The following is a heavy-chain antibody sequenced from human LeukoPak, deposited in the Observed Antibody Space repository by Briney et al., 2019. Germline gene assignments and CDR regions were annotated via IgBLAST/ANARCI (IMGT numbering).Heavy chain of an antibody. D-gene: IGHD3-22*01. V-gene: IGHV3-30*18. J-gene: IGHJ4*02. CDR2: ISYDGSNK. Sequence: QTGGSLRLSCAASGFTFSSYGMHWVRQAPGKGLEWVAVISYDGSNKYYADSVKGRFTISRDNSKNTLYLQMNSLRAEDTAVYYCAKGDRFYYGISGYPFDYWGQGTLVTVSS. CDR1: GFTFSSYG. CDR3: AKGDRFYYGISGYPFDY.